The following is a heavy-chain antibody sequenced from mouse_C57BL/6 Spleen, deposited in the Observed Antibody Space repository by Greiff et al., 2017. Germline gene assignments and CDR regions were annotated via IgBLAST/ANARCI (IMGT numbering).Heavy chain of an antibody. J-gene: IGHJ4*01. CDR2: IYPGDGDT. CDR1: GYAFSSSW. CDR3: ARSRDMGKVDY. V-gene: IGHV1-82*01. D-gene: IGHD3-2*01. Sequence: QVQLQQSGPELVKPGASVKISCKASGYAFSSSWMHWVKQRPGKGLEWIGRIYPGDGDTNYNGKFKGKATLTADKSSSTAYMQLSSLTSEDSAVYFCARSRDMGKVDYWGQGTSVTVSS.